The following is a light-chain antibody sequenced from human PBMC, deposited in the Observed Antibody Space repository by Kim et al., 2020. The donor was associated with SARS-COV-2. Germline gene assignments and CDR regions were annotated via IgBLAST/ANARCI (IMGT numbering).Light chain of an antibody. CDR2: DAS. CDR1: QDISDY. J-gene: IGKJ2*01. CDR3: QQYDNVPYT. V-gene: IGKV1-33*01. Sequence: DIQLTQSPSSLSASLGDRVTITCQASQDISDYLNWYQQKPGKAPKFLMYDASKLETGVPSRFSGSGSGTEFTFTISSLQPEDVATYYCQQYDNVPYTFGQGTKLEI.